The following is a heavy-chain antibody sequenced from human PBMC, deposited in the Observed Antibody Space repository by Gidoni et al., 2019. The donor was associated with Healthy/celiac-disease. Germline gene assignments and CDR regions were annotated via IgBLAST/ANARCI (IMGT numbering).Heavy chain of an antibody. Sequence: QLQLVESGGGVVQPGRSLRLSCAASGFTFSSYGMHWVRQAPGKGLEWVAVIWYDGSNKYYADSVKGRFTISRDNSKNTLYLQMNSLRAEDTAVYYCARGGIAAAGHYHYWGQGTLVTVSS. D-gene: IGHD6-13*01. V-gene: IGHV3-33*01. J-gene: IGHJ4*02. CDR1: GFTFSSYG. CDR2: IWYDGSNK. CDR3: ARGGIAAAGHYHY.